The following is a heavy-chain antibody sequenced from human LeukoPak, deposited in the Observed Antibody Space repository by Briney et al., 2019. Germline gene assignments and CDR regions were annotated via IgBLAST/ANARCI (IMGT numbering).Heavy chain of an antibody. CDR3: ARHYSAVLGWFDP. D-gene: IGHD3-10*01. Sequence: SETLSLTCTVSTYSISSGYYWGWIRQPPGKGLEWIGSIYYSGSTYYNPSLKSRVTISVDTSKNQFSLKLSSVTAADTAVYYCARHYSAVLGWFDPWGQGTLVTVSS. CDR2: IYYSGST. J-gene: IGHJ5*02. CDR1: TYSISSGYY. V-gene: IGHV4-38-2*02.